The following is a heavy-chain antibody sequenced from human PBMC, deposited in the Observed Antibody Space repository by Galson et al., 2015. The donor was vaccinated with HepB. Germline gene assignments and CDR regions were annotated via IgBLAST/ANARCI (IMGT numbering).Heavy chain of an antibody. J-gene: IGHJ4*02. Sequence: SLRLSCAASGFTFSSYGMHWVRQAPGKGLEWVAVIWYDGSNKYYADSVKGRFTISRDNSKNTLYLQMNSLRAEDTAVYYCADGPGGSLGYYWGQGTLVTVSS. CDR1: GFTFSSYG. CDR3: ADGPGGSLGYY. D-gene: IGHD3-16*01. V-gene: IGHV3-33*08. CDR2: IWYDGSNK.